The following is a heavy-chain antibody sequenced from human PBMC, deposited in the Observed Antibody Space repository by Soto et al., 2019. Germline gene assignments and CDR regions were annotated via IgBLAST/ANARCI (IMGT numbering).Heavy chain of an antibody. V-gene: IGHV4-4*02. CDR2: IYHTGTT. D-gene: IGHD6-25*01. J-gene: IGHJ3*02. CDR3: ASSVGSRLGYAFDI. Sequence: SETLSLTCAVSGGSISRSSWWNWVRQSPGKGLEWIGEIYHTGTTNYNPSLKSRVTISVDRSRNQFSLELTSVTAADTALYFCASSVGSRLGYAFDIWGQGTVVTVSS. CDR1: GGSISRSSW.